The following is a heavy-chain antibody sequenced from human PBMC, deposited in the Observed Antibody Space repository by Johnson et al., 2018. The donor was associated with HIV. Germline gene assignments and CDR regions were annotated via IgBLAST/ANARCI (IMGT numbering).Heavy chain of an antibody. CDR2: IKSTTDGGTT. CDR3: TTDQGYYGDAFDI. V-gene: IGHV3-15*01. CDR1: GFTFSNAW. Sequence: VQLVESGGGLVKPGGSLRLSCAASGFTFSNAWMSWVRQAPGKGLEWVGRIKSTTDGGTTDYAAPVKGRFTISRDDSKNTLYLQMNSLKTEDTAVYYCTTDQGYYGDAFDIWGQGTMVTVSS. J-gene: IGHJ3*02. D-gene: IGHD3-10*01.